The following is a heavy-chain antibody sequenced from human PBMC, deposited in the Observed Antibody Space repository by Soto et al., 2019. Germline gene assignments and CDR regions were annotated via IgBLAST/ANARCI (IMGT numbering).Heavy chain of an antibody. CDR1: GGSFSGYY. V-gene: IGHV4-34*01. D-gene: IGHD3-16*02. CDR2: INHSGST. J-gene: IGHJ4*02. CDR3: ARGYYIWGSYRYRNYYFDY. Sequence: SETLSLTCAVYGGSFSGYYWSWIRQPPGKGLEWIGEINHSGSTNYNPSLKSRVTISVDTSKNQFSLKLSSVTAADTAVYYCARGYYIWGSYRYRNYYFDYWGQGTLVTVSS.